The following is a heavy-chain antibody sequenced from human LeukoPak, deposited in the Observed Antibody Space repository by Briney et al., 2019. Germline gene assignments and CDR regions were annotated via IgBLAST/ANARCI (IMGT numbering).Heavy chain of an antibody. CDR3: ARERLGYDYWANGYYYYYMDV. CDR1: GGSISSYY. CDR2: IYTSGST. D-gene: IGHD5-12*01. J-gene: IGHJ6*03. Sequence: SETLSLTCTVSGGSISSYYWSWIRQPAGKGLEWIGRIYTSGSTNYNPSLKSRVTMSVDTSKNQFSLKLSSVTAADTAVYYCARERLGYDYWANGYYYYYMDVWGKGTTVTISS. V-gene: IGHV4-4*07.